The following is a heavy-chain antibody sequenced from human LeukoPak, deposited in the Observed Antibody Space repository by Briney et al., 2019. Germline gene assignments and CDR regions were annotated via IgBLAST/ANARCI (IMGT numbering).Heavy chain of an antibody. D-gene: IGHD2-15*01. CDR1: GYSFTSYW. CDR3: ARQVNVGPTAAWYFDY. J-gene: IGHJ4*02. Sequence: ESLKISCKGSGYSFTSYWIGWVRQMPGKGLEWMGIIYPGDSDTRYSPSFQGQVTISADKSISTAYLQWSSLKASDTAMYYCARQVNVGPTAAWYFDYWGQGTLVTVSS. CDR2: IYPGDSDT. V-gene: IGHV5-51*01.